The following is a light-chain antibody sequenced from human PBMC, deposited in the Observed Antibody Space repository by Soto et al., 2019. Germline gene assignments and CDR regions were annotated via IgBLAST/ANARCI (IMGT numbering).Light chain of an antibody. CDR3: KAWDSSTVV. Sequence: SYELTQPPSVSVSPGQTASITCSGAKLGDKYACWYQQKPGQSPVLVISQDSKRPSGIPERFSGSNSGNTATLTISGTQAMDEADYYCKAWDSSTVVFGGGPKVTVL. V-gene: IGLV3-1*01. J-gene: IGLJ2*01. CDR2: QDS. CDR1: KLGDKY.